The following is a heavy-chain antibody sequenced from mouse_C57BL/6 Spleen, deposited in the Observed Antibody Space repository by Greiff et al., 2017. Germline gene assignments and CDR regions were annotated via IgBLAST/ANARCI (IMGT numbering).Heavy chain of an antibody. CDR1: GFTFSSYA. CDR3: TRGGSSYDYFDY. V-gene: IGHV5-9-1*02. J-gene: IGHJ2*01. CDR2: ISSGGDYI. D-gene: IGHD1-1*01. Sequence: EVQGVESGEGLVKPGGSLKLSCAASGFTFSSYAMSWVRQTPEKRLEWVAYISSGGDYIYYADTVKGRFTISRDNARNTLYLQMRSLKSEDTAMYYCTRGGSSYDYFDYWGQGTTLTVSS.